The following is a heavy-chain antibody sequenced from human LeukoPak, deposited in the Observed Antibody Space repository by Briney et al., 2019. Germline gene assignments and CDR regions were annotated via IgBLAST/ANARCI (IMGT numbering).Heavy chain of an antibody. CDR2: ISGDGTIK. Sequence: GGSLRLSCEPSGFPFSSYWMLWVRQAPGKGLVWVSRISGDGTIKTYADFVRGRFTISRDNTKNILYLQMNSLKDEDTATHFCSRSQFDYWGQGVLVTVSP. J-gene: IGHJ4*02. CDR3: SRSQFDY. CDR1: GFPFSSYW. V-gene: IGHV3-74*03.